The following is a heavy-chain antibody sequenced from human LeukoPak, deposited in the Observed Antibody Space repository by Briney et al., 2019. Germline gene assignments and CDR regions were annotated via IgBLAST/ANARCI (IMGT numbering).Heavy chain of an antibody. CDR3: ARHIYCSGGSCYSGSYYYYGMDV. J-gene: IGHJ6*02. V-gene: IGHV4-59*08. D-gene: IGHD2-15*01. CDR1: GGSFSGYY. Sequence: SETLSLTCAVYGGSFSGYYWSWIRQPPGKGLEWIGYIYYSGSTNYNPSLKSRVTISVDTSKNQFSLKLSSVTAAGTAVYYCARHIYCSGGSCYSGSYYYYGMDVWGQGTTVTVSS. CDR2: IYYSGST.